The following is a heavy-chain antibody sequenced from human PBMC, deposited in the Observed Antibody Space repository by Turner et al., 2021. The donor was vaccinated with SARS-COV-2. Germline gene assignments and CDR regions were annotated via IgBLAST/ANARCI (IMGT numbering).Heavy chain of an antibody. CDR2: IWNDGSNK. V-gene: IGHV3-33*01. CDR3: ARGCGGSSGCFLIDY. J-gene: IGHJ4*02. D-gene: IGHD6-19*01. Sequence: QVQLVESGGGVVQPGRVLSLPCHASGFTLSNHGMHWARQAPGKGLEWVTMIWNDGSNKYYTDSVRGRFTISRDNSKNTLYLQMNSLRAEDTAVYYCARGCGGSSGCFLIDYWGQGTLVTVSS. CDR1: GFTLSNHG.